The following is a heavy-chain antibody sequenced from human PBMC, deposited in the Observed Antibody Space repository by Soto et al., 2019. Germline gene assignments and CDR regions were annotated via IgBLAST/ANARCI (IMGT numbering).Heavy chain of an antibody. V-gene: IGHV3-20*04. D-gene: IGHD3-10*01. J-gene: IGHJ6*02. CDR1: GFTFDDCA. CDR2: INWNGGST. CDR3: ARCKEGSTGNVDV. Sequence: EVQLVESGGGVVRPGGSLRLSCAASGFTFDDCAMSWVRQAPGKGLEWVSTINWNGGSTFYADSVKGRFTISRDNAKNSLYLQMSSLRGDEMALYYCARCKEGSTGNVDVWGQGTTVTVSS.